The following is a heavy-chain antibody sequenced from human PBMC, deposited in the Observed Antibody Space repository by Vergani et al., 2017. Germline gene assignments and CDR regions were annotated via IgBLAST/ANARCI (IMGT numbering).Heavy chain of an antibody. J-gene: IGHJ3*02. CDR2: IDPSDSYT. CDR1: GYSFTSYW. V-gene: IGHV5-10-1*01. D-gene: IGHD3-22*01. CDR3: ASPRPYYYGSSGTADAFDI. Sequence: EVQLVQSGAEVKKPGESLRISCKGSGYSFTSYWISWVRQMPGKGLEWMGRIDPSDSYTNYSPSFQGHVTISADKSISTAYLQWSSLKASDTAMYYCASPRPYYYGSSGTADAFDIWGQGTMVTVSS.